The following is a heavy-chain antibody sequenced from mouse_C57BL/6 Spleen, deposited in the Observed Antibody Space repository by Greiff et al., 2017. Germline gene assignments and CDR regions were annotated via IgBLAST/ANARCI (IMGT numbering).Heavy chain of an antibody. CDR2: ILPGSGST. Sequence: VQLQESGAELMKPGASVKLSCKATGYTFTGYWIEWVKQRPGHGLEWIGEILPGSGSTNYNEKFKGKATFTADTSSNTAYMQLSSLTTEDSAIYYCARPHITTGVDYYAMDYWGQGTSVTVSS. J-gene: IGHJ4*01. CDR3: ARPHITTGVDYYAMDY. V-gene: IGHV1-9*01. CDR1: GYTFTGYW. D-gene: IGHD1-1*01.